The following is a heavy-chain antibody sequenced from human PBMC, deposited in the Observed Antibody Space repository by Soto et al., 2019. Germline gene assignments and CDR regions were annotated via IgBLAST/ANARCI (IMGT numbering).Heavy chain of an antibody. Sequence: GGSLRLSCEASEFTFSGYWMSWVRQAPGKGLEWVADIKHDGSVQYYVDSVKGRFTISRDNAKKLLYLQMDGLGAEDTALYYCARAPYSNGWYRFDLWGQGTLVTVSS. CDR3: ARAPYSNGWYRFDL. V-gene: IGHV3-7*03. CDR2: IKHDGSVQ. J-gene: IGHJ4*02. CDR1: EFTFSGYW. D-gene: IGHD6-19*01.